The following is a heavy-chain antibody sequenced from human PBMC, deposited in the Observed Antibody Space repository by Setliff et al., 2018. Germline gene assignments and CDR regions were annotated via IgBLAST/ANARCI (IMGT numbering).Heavy chain of an antibody. Sequence: GGSLRLSCAASGFTFTDYYMSWVRQAPGKGLEWISKISGGGTTIFYADSVRGRLTVSRDNAKNSVYLQLNSLRAEDTAVYYCTTGPRDSRAYMNWFDPWGPGTLVTVSS. J-gene: IGHJ5*02. D-gene: IGHD3-22*01. CDR2: ISGGGTTI. CDR3: TTGPRDSRAYMNWFDP. CDR1: GFTFTDYY. V-gene: IGHV3-11*04.